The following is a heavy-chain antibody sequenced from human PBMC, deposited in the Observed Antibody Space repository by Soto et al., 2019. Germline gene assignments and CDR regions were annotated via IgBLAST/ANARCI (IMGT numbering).Heavy chain of an antibody. V-gene: IGHV3-23*01. CDR2: FSGSGGST. CDR3: AKGHSSGWLVPFDY. D-gene: IGHD6-19*01. J-gene: IGHJ4*02. CDR1: GFTFSSYA. Sequence: EVQLLESGGGLVQPGGSLRLSCAASGFTFSSYAMIWVRQAPGKGLEWVSAFSGSGGSTYYADSVKGRFTISRDNSKNTLYLQMNSLRAEDTAVYYCAKGHSSGWLVPFDYWGQGTLVTVSS.